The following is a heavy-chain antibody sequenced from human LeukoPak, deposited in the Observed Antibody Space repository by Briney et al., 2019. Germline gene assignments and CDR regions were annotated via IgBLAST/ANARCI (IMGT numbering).Heavy chain of an antibody. CDR3: ARVRRFGSHLTR. Sequence: SETLSLTCAVYGGSFSGYYWSWIRQPPGKGLEWNGEINHSGSTNYNPSLKSRVTISVDTSKNQFSLKLSSVTAADTAVYYCARVRRFGSHLTRWGQGTLVTVSS. J-gene: IGHJ4*02. CDR1: GGSFSGYY. CDR2: INHSGST. V-gene: IGHV4-34*01. D-gene: IGHD3-10*01.